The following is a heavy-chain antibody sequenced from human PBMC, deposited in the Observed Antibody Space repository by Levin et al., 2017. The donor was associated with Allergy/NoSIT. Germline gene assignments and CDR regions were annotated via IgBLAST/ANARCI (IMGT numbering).Heavy chain of an antibody. D-gene: IGHD7-27*01. CDR3: VRNWGD. J-gene: IGHJ4*02. V-gene: IGHV3-30*04. CDR2: ISYDGSKK. CDR1: GFTFSRYG. Sequence: GGSLRLSCVASGFTFSRYGMHWVRQAPGKGLEWVTVISYDGSKKYYADSAKGRFTISRDNAKNTLYLEMNSLRIEDTAIYFCVRNWGDWGQGTLVTVSS.